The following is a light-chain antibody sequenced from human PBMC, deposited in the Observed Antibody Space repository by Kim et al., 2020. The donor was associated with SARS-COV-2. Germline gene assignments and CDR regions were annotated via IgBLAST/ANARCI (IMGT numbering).Light chain of an antibody. CDR3: QSADTSGTSVL. Sequence: PGQTATITSSGDALSKQYSYWYQQKPGQAPVLTIYQDVERPSGIPERFSGSTSGTTVTLTIIAVQAEDEADYYCQSADTSGTSVLFGGGTQLTVL. V-gene: IGLV3-25*03. CDR1: ALSKQY. J-gene: IGLJ2*01. CDR2: QDV.